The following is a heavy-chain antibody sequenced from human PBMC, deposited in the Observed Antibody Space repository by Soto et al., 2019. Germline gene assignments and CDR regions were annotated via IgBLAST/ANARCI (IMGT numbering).Heavy chain of an antibody. CDR1: GYTFTSYG. J-gene: IGHJ4*02. Sequence: QVPLVQSGAEVKKPGASVKVSCKASGYTFTSYGISWVRQAPGQGLEWMGWISAYNGNTNYAQKLQGRVTMTTDTSKSTAYMELRSLRSDDTAVYYCARDRGGAAGPKIAVAGKVDYWGQGTLVTVSS. CDR2: ISAYNGNT. V-gene: IGHV1-18*01. CDR3: ARDRGGAAGPKIAVAGKVDY. D-gene: IGHD6-19*01.